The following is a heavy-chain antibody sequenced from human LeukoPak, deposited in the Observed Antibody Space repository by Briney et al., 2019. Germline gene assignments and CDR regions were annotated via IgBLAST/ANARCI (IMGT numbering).Heavy chain of an antibody. J-gene: IGHJ4*02. D-gene: IGHD3-3*01. CDR1: GFTFSTYS. Sequence: GGSLRLSCAASGFTFSTYSMNWVRQAPGKGLEWVSSIGSSSSYIYYADSVKGRFTISRDNAKNSLYLQMNSLRIEDTAVYYCASSGSGYNDYWGQGTLVTISS. CDR3: ASSGSGYNDY. V-gene: IGHV3-21*01. CDR2: IGSSSSYI.